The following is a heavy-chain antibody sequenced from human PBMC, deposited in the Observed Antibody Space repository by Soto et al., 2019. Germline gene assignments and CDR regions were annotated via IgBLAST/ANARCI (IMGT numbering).Heavy chain of an antibody. D-gene: IGHD6-13*01. J-gene: IGHJ4*02. CDR2: IYHTGTT. CDR3: AKISAGSTDETMFTVFDH. CDR1: GDSIRSSY. V-gene: IGHV4-59*03. Sequence: PXETLSLTCTVSGDSIRSSYWTWIRQAPGRGLEWIGDIYHTGTTNYNPSLKSRVSISVDTSKNQFSLRLRSVTAADTAIYFCAKISAGSTDETMFTVFDHWGQGTLVTLL.